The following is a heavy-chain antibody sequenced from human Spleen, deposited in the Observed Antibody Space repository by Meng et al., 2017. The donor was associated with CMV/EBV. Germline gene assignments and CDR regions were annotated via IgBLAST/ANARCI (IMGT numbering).Heavy chain of an antibody. Sequence: GGSLRLSCEVSGFIFSSYWMHWVRQAPGKGLEWVSSIYWNSGRVAYADSVKGRFTISRDNAKNSLYLQMNSLRTEDTALYYCAKDKASSSEYYGMDVWGQGTTVTVSS. CDR3: AKDKASSSEYYGMDV. CDR2: IYWNSGRV. J-gene: IGHJ6*02. CDR1: GFIFSSYW. D-gene: IGHD6-6*01. V-gene: IGHV3-9*01.